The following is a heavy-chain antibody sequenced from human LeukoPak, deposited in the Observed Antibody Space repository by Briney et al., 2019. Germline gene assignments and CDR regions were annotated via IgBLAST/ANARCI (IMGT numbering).Heavy chain of an antibody. CDR3: ARGGGGIERSWYLFFGY. V-gene: IGHV4-34*01. J-gene: IGHJ4*02. CDR1: GGSFSGYY. CDR2: INHSGST. D-gene: IGHD6-13*01. Sequence: PSETLSLTCAVYGGSFSGYYWSWIRQPPGKGLEWIGEINHSGSTNYNPSLKSRVTISVDTSKNQFPLKLSSVTAADTAVYYCARGGGGIERSWYLFFGYWGQGTLVTVSS.